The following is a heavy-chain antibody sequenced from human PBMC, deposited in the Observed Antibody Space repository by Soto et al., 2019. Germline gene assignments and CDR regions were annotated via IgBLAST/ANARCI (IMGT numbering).Heavy chain of an antibody. CDR3: AKEPDYYDSSGSLQH. Sequence: QVQLVESGGGVVQPGRSLRLSCAASGFTFSRYGMHWVRQAPGKGLEWVAVISYDGSNKYYADSVKGRFTISRDNSKNTLYLQMNSLRAEDTAVYYCAKEPDYYDSSGSLQHWGQGTLVTVSS. J-gene: IGHJ1*01. CDR1: GFTFSRYG. CDR2: ISYDGSNK. V-gene: IGHV3-30*18. D-gene: IGHD3-22*01.